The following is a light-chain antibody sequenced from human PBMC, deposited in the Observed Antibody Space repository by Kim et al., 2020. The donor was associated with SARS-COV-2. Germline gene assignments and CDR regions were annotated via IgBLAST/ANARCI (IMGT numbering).Light chain of an antibody. Sequence: LSPGERATLSCRASQSITSYLAWYQQKPGQAPRLLIYDASNRATDIPARFSGSGSGTDFTLTISRLEPDDFAVYYCQQRSHWPQTFGQGTKVDIK. V-gene: IGKV3-11*01. CDR2: DAS. CDR1: QSITSY. CDR3: QQRSHWPQT. J-gene: IGKJ1*01.